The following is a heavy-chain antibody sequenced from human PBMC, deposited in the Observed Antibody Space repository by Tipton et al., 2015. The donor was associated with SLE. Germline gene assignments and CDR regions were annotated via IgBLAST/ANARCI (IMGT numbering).Heavy chain of an antibody. CDR1: GDSISSSSYY. D-gene: IGHD1-7*01. CDR2: IYYTGST. V-gene: IGHV4-39*07. J-gene: IGHJ3*02. CDR3: ARGSLPGTRNAFDI. Sequence: TLSLTCTVSGDSISSSSYYWGWIRQPPGKGLEWIGTIYYTGSTYYNPSLKSRVTISVDTSKNQFSLKLSSVTAADTAVYYCARGSLPGTRNAFDIWGQGTMVTVSS.